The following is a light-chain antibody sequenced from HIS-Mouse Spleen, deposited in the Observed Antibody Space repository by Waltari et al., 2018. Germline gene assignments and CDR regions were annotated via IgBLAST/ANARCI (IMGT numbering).Light chain of an antibody. J-gene: IGLJ2*01. CDR1: SSDVGSYNL. CDR2: EGS. Sequence: QSALTQPASVSGSPGQSITISCTGTSSDVGSYNLVSWYQQHPGKAPKHMIYEGSKRPSGVSNRFSGSKSGNTASLTISGLQAEDEADYYCCSYAGSYTFEVVFGGGTKLTVL. CDR3: CSYAGSYTFEVV. V-gene: IGLV2-23*03.